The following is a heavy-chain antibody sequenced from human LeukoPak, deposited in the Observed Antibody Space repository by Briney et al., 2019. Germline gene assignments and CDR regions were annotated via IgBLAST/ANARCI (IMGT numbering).Heavy chain of an antibody. V-gene: IGHV1-69*13. Sequence: ASVKVSCKASGGTFSSYAISWVRQAPGQGLEWMGGIIPIFGTANYAQKFQGGVTITADESTSTAYMELSSLRSEDTAVYYCARRDDGNYVYDYWGQGTLVTVSS. J-gene: IGHJ4*02. CDR1: GGTFSSYA. CDR3: ARRDDGNYVYDY. CDR2: IIPIFGTA. D-gene: IGHD4-17*01.